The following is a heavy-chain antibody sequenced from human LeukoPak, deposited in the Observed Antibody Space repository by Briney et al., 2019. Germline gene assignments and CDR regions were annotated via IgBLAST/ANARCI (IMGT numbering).Heavy chain of an antibody. J-gene: IGHJ6*02. CDR1: GGTFSSYA. Sequence: ASVKVSCKASGGTFSSYAISWVRQAPGQGLEWMGGIIPIFGTANYAQKFQGRVTITTDESTSTAYMELSSLRSEDTAVYYCARGPGEYYYYYGMDVWGQGTTVTVSS. V-gene: IGHV1-69*05. CDR2: IIPIFGTA. CDR3: ARGPGEYYYYYGMDV. D-gene: IGHD1-1*01.